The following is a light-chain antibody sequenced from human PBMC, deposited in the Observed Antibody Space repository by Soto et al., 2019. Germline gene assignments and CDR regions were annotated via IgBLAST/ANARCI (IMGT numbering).Light chain of an antibody. CDR3: QQSYSLPPT. CDR1: QSLGGN. V-gene: IGKV3-15*01. Sequence: EIVMTQSPATLAGSPGETVTLSCRASQSLGGNLAWYQQKPGQAPRLLIFRASTRATGVPARFSGSGSATDFTLTISSLQPEDSATYFCQQSYSLPPTFGHGTKVE. J-gene: IGKJ1*01. CDR2: RAS.